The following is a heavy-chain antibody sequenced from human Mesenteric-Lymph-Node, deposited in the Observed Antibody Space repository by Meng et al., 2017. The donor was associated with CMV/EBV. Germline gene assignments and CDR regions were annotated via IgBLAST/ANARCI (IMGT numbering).Heavy chain of an antibody. CDR2: INPNNGDS. Sequence: ASVKVSCKASGYTFTGYYIHWVRQTPGQGLEWMGWINPNNGDSDFTQKFQGRVTMTRDTSISTAYMELSSLRSEDTAVYYCARGSYCSSTSCYSLNVWGQGTTVTVSS. CDR1: GYTFTGYY. CDR3: ARGSYCSSTSCYSLNV. J-gene: IGHJ6*02. D-gene: IGHD2-2*01. V-gene: IGHV1-2*02.